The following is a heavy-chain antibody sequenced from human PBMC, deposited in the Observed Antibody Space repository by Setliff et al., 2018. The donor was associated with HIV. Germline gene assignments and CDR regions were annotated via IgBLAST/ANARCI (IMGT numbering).Heavy chain of an antibody. CDR2: ISGSGGET. D-gene: IGHD6-19*01. V-gene: IGHV3-23*01. CDR3: AKAPGWKQWLVEYFQH. J-gene: IGHJ1*01. Sequence: LSCAASGFTLSDYAMSRVRQAPGKGLEWVSVISGSGGETYYAVSVEGRFTISRDNSKNTVYLQMDSLRAEDTAKYYCAKAPGWKQWLVEYFQHWGQGTLVTVSS. CDR1: GFTLSDYA.